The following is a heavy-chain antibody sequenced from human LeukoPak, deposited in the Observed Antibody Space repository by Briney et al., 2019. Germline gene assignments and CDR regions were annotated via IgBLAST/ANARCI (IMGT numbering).Heavy chain of an antibody. CDR1: GFTVSSYG. V-gene: IGHV3-30*18. J-gene: IGHJ5*02. CDR2: ISYDGSNK. D-gene: IGHD3-9*01. Sequence: AGGSLRLSCAASGFTVSSYGMHWVRQAPGKGLEWVAVISYDGSNKYYADSVKGRFTISRDNSKNTLYLQMNSLRAEDTAVYYCAKGVGYDILTGYPLQYNWFDPWGQGTLVTVSS. CDR3: AKGVGYDILTGYPLQYNWFDP.